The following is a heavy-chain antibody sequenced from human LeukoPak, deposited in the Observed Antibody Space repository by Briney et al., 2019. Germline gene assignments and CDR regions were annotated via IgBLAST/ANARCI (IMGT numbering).Heavy chain of an antibody. J-gene: IGHJ3*01. CDR2: IYYSGST. Sequence: SETLSLTCTVCGGSISSYYWNWIRQPPGKGLEWIGYIYYSGSTNYNPSLKSRVTTLVDTSKNQFSLRLSSVTAADTAVYYCAREYSSSSGRRAFDFWGQGTMVTVSS. CDR1: GGSISSYY. CDR3: AREYSSSSGRRAFDF. D-gene: IGHD6-6*01. V-gene: IGHV4-59*08.